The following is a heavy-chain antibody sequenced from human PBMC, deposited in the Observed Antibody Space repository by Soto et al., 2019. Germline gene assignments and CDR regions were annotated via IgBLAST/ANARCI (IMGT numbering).Heavy chain of an antibody. D-gene: IGHD1-1*01. CDR2: IIPIFGTA. V-gene: IGHV1-69*13. CDR1: GGTFSSYA. J-gene: IGHJ4*02. Sequence: GASVKVSCKASGGTFSSYAISWVRQAPGQGLEWMGGIIPIFGTANYAQKFQGRVTITADESTSTAYMELSSLRSEDTAVYYCARDLWNQYYFDYWGQGTLVTVSS. CDR3: ARDLWNQYYFDY.